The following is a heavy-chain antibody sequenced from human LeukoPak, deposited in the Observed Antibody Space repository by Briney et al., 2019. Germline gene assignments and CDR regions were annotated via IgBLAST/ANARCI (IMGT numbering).Heavy chain of an antibody. CDR1: GGSISSGSYY. D-gene: IGHD5-18*01. V-gene: IGHV4-61*02. CDR3: ARVSPQGAGYSYGNYYFDY. CDR2: IYTSGST. Sequence: SQTLSLTCTVSGGSISSGSYYWSWIRQPAGKGLEWIGRIYTSGSTNYNPSLKSRVTISVDTSKNQFSLKLSSVTAADTAVYYCARVSPQGAGYSYGNYYFDYWGQGTLVTVSS. J-gene: IGHJ4*02.